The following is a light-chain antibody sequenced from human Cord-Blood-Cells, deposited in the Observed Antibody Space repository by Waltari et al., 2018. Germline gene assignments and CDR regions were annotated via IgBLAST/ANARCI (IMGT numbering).Light chain of an antibody. J-gene: IGLJ3*02. V-gene: IGLV1-40*01. CDR1: SPNIGAGYA. CDR2: GNS. CDR3: QSYDSSLSGSV. Sequence: QSVLTQPPSVSGAPGQRVTIPCTGSSPNIGAGYAVHWYQQPPGTAPNLLIYGNSNRPSGVPDRFSGSKSGTSASLAITGLQAEDEADYYCQSYDSSLSGSVFGGGTKLTVL.